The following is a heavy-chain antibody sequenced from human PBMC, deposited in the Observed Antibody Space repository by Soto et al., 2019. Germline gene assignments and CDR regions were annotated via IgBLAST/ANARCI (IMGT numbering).Heavy chain of an antibody. Sequence: QLQLQESGPGLVKPSETLSLTCSVFGGSIRSTRYYWGWVRQPPGKGLEWLGSIYYTGATQYNPSLEGRVTLSVDTSMNQFSLKLRFVTAADSAIYYCAREDSDDNRGPGNWGQGTLVTVSS. CDR3: AREDSDDNRGPGN. CDR1: GGSIRSTRYY. D-gene: IGHD1-1*01. V-gene: IGHV4-39*02. J-gene: IGHJ1*01. CDR2: IYYTGAT.